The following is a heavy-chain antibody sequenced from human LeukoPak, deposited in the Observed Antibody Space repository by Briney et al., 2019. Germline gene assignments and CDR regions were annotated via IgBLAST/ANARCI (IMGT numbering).Heavy chain of an antibody. V-gene: IGHV3-30*18. D-gene: IGHD4-17*01. Sequence: PGGSLGLSCAASGFIFSTYGMHWVRQAPGEGLEWVAVIAPGGGGEHYVDSVKGRFTITRDNSKDTLYLQMNNLRSEDTAVYYCAKEYGDYRGFDYWGQGTLVTVSS. CDR1: GFIFSTYG. J-gene: IGHJ4*02. CDR2: IAPGGGGE. CDR3: AKEYGDYRGFDY.